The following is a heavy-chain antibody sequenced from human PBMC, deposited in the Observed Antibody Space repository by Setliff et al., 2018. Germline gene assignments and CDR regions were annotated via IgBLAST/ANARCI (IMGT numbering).Heavy chain of an antibody. V-gene: IGHV1-69*13. CDR3: GREVGVAVTTTNDHYYMDG. J-gene: IGHJ6*03. CDR1: GYTFTSNG. CDR2: IIPIFGTT. Sequence: GASVKVSCKASGYTFTSNGINWVRQAPGQGLEWMGWIIPIFGTTNYAQKFQGRITISADESTTTAYMELSRLGSADTAGYYCGREVGVAVTTTNDHYYMDGGGKGTTVTVSS. D-gene: IGHD4-17*01.